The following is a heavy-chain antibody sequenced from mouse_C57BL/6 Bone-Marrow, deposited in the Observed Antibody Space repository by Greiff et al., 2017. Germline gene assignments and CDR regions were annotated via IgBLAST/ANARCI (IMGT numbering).Heavy chain of an antibody. V-gene: IGHV1-55*01. CDR1: GYTFTSCW. CDR3: ARPYYSNYWYFDV. Sequence: QVQLQQPGAELVKPGASVKMSCKASGYTFTSCWITWVKHRSGQGLVWIGDVYPGSGSTNYNEKFKSKAKLTVDTSSSTAYMQLSSLTSEDSAVYYCARPYYSNYWYFDVWGTGTTVTVSS. J-gene: IGHJ1*03. D-gene: IGHD2-5*01. CDR2: VYPGSGST.